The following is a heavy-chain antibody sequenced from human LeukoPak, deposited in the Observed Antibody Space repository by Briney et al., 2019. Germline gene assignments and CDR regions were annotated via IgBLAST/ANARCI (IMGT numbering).Heavy chain of an antibody. J-gene: IGHJ5*02. CDR3: AREYSSSSVGNWFDP. CDR2: IHYSGST. CDR1: GGSISSYY. D-gene: IGHD6-6*01. V-gene: IGHV4-59*01. Sequence: TSETLSLTCTVSGGSISSYYWSWIRQPPGKGLEWIGCIHYSGSTNYNPSLKSRVTISVATSKNQFSLKLSSVTAADTAVYYCAREYSSSSVGNWFDPWGQGTLVTVSS.